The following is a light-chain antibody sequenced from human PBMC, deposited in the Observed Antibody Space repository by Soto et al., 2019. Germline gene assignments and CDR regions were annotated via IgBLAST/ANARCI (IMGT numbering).Light chain of an antibody. CDR1: QSVSSNY. Sequence: EVVLTQSPGTPSLSPGDRATLSCRDSQSVSSNYLAWYQQKPGQAPRLLIYGASSRATGITDKVSGSGSGTDFSLTISRLEPEDFTVYYCQHYDNSLLAFGGGTKVDI. CDR3: QHYDNSLLA. CDR2: GAS. V-gene: IGKV3-20*01. J-gene: IGKJ4*01.